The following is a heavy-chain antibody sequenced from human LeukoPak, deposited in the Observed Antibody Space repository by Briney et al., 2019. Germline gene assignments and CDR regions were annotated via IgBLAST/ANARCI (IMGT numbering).Heavy chain of an antibody. Sequence: GGSLRLSCSASGFTFKSYAMHWVRQAPGKGLEYVSSINTNGANTYYADSVKGRFTISRDNSKKTLYLQMNSLRAEDTAVYYCAGRSGSYYGYYYYYGMDVWGQGTTVTVSS. CDR3: AGRSGSYYGYYYYYGMDV. V-gene: IGHV3-64*04. CDR1: GFTFKSYA. CDR2: INTNGANT. D-gene: IGHD1-26*01. J-gene: IGHJ6*02.